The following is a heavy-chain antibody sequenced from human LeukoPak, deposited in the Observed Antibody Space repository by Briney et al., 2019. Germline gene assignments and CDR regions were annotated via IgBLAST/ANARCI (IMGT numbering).Heavy chain of an antibody. V-gene: IGHV3-7*01. D-gene: IGHD4-23*01. CDR2: MKEDGGEI. Sequence: PGGSLRLSCAASGFPFSNYWMSWVRQAPGKGLERVANMKEDGGEINYVDSVKGRFTISRDNAKNSLYLHMNSLRVDDTAVYYCARDRGYSTFDNWGQGTLVTVSS. CDR3: ARDRGYSTFDN. J-gene: IGHJ5*02. CDR1: GFPFSNYW.